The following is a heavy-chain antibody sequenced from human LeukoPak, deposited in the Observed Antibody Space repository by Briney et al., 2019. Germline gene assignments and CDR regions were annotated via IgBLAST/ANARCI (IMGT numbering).Heavy chain of an antibody. CDR2: IYHSGST. J-gene: IGHJ6*03. CDR3: ARGYELVANYYMDV. CDR1: GYSISSGYY. V-gene: IGHV4-38-2*02. Sequence: NTSETLSLTCTVSGYSISSGYYWGWIRQPPGKGLEWIGSIYHSGSTYYNPSLKSRVTISVDTSKNQFSLKLTSVTAADTAVYYCARGYELVANYYMDVWGKGTTVTVSS. D-gene: IGHD2-8*02.